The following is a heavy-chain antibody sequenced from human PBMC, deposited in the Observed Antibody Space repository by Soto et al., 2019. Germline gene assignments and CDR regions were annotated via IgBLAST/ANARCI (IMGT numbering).Heavy chain of an antibody. V-gene: IGHV4-59*08. D-gene: IGHD3-22*01. CDR1: GGSISSYY. CDR3: AFSPNYYDSSGYWFY. CDR2: IYYSGST. J-gene: IGHJ4*02. Sequence: PSETLSLTCTVSGGSISSYYWSWIRQPPGKGLEWIGYIYYSGSTNYNPPLKSRVTISVDTSKNQFSLKLSPVTAADTAVYYCAFSPNYYDSSGYWFYWGQGTLVTVSS.